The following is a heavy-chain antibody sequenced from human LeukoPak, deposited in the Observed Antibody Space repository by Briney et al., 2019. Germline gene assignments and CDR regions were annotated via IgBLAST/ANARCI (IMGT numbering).Heavy chain of an antibody. CDR1: GASITTPGYY. CDR2: TYTGGRA. CDR3: ATERVYGVSSPAFDS. Sequence: SQTLSLTCTVSGASITTPGYYWSWIRQPAGKGLEWIGRTYTGGRAEYNPSLDSRATISVDVSKKQFSLTLTPVTAADTAAYFCATERVYGVSSPAFDSWGQGTLVTVSS. D-gene: IGHD4-17*01. J-gene: IGHJ4*02. V-gene: IGHV4-61*02.